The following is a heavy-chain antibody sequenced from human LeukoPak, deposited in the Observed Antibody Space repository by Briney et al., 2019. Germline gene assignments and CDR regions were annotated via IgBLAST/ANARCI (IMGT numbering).Heavy chain of an antibody. D-gene: IGHD6-25*01. CDR2: IRQDGSDK. CDR3: ASSSQRRLDY. V-gene: IGHV3-7*01. CDR1: GFTFSSYW. Sequence: GGSLRLSCAASGFTFSSYWMSWVRQAPGKGLEWVANIRQDGSDKYHVDSVKGRFTISRDNAKNSLYPQMNSLRAEDTAVYYCASSSQRRLDYWGQGTLVTVSS. J-gene: IGHJ4*02.